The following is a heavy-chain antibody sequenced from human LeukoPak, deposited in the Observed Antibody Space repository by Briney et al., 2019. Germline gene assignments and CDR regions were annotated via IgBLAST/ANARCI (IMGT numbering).Heavy chain of an antibody. CDR3: AKGSWGGILDY. CDR2: ISGSGGST. J-gene: IGHJ4*02. Sequence: GGSLRLSCAASGFTFSSYSMNWVRQAPGKGLEWVSAISGSGGSTYYADSVKGRFTISRDNSKNTLYLQMNSLRAEDTAVYYCAKGSWGGILDYWGQGTLVTVSS. V-gene: IGHV3-23*01. CDR1: GFTFSSYS. D-gene: IGHD3-16*01.